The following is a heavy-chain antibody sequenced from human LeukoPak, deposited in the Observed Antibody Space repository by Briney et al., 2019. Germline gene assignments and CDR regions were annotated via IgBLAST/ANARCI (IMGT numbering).Heavy chain of an antibody. J-gene: IGHJ4*02. Sequence: PSETLSLTCTVSGDSISSSAYYWSWIRQHPGKGLEWIGYIYYTGSTSYIPSLRSRIIMSVDTSNNQFSLNLSSVTAADTAVYYCARGASVVVPPNFDYGGRVSLVTFS. D-gene: IGHD2-21*02. CDR2: IYYTGST. CDR1: GDSISSSAYY. V-gene: IGHV4-31*03. CDR3: ARGASVVVPPNFDY.